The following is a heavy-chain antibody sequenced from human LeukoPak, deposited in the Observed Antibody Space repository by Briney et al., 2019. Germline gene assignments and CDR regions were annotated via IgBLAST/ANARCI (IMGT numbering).Heavy chain of an antibody. CDR2: IYYGGST. CDR3: ARGSNWNWFDP. Sequence: SETLSLTCTVSGASFNSGGSYWSWIRQHPARGLERIGYIYYGGSTYLNPSLKSRVSISVDTSENQFSLKLTSVTAADTAVYYCARGSNWNWFDPWGQGTLVTVSS. CDR1: GASFNSGGSY. J-gene: IGHJ5*02. D-gene: IGHD1-20*01. V-gene: IGHV4-31*03.